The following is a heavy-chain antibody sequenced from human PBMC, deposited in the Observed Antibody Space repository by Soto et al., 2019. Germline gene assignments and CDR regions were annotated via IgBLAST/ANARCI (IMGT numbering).Heavy chain of an antibody. CDR3: ATERSGRYSYDQTHLDS. J-gene: IGHJ4*02. V-gene: IGHV3-30*04. CDR2: ISSDGSNE. CDR1: GLSFSAYA. D-gene: IGHD5-18*01. Sequence: HPGGSLRLSCAASGLSFSAYAMHWVRQAPGKGLEWVAVISSDGSNEYYADSVRARFTISRDNSGNTLYLQMNSLRTEDTGVYYCATERSGRYSYDQTHLDSWAQGTLVTVSS.